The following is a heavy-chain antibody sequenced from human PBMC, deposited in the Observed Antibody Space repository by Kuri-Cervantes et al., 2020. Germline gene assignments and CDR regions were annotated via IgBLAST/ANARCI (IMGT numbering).Heavy chain of an antibody. V-gene: IGHV3-33*08. CDR3: ARGAQITFGGVTPHY. CDR2: ISYDTNIQ. Sequence: GGSLRLSCAASGFSFDTCGMHWVRQAPGGGLEWVAVISYDTNIQYYADSVKGRFTISRDNSKNTLYLEMNSLRAEDTAVYYCARGAQITFGGVTPHYWGQGTLVTVSS. CDR1: GFSFDTCG. J-gene: IGHJ4*02. D-gene: IGHD3-16*01.